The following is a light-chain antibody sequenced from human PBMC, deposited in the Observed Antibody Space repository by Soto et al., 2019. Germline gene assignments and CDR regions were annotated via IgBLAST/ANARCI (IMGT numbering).Light chain of an antibody. V-gene: IGLV3-1*01. CDR3: QAWDSSNAGVI. CDR1: LLGDKY. J-gene: IGLJ2*01. Sequence: SYELTQPPSVSVSPGQTATITCSGDLLGDKYACWYQQKPGQSPALVIYADTKRPSGIPERFSASTSGKTATLTISGTQAMDEADYYCQAWDSSNAGVIFGGGTKLTVL. CDR2: ADT.